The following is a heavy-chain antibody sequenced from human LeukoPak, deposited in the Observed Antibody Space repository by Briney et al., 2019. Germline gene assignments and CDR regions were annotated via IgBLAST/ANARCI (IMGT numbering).Heavy chain of an antibody. V-gene: IGHV4-4*07. J-gene: IGHJ6*03. D-gene: IGHD3-9*01. CDR2: IYTSGTT. Sequence: SETLSLTCTVSGGSISSYYWSWIRQPAGKGLEWIGRIYTSGTTNYNPSLKSRVTMAVDTSKNQFSLMLRSVTAADTAVYYCARGGIFRLYHYYYMDVWGKGTTVTVSS. CDR3: ARGGIFRLYHYYYMDV. CDR1: GGSISSYY.